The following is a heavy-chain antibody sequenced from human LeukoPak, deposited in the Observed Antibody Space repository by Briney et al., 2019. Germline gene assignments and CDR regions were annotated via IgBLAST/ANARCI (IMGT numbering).Heavy chain of an antibody. CDR3: AKDSGIAVAVGYSWLDP. CDR1: GFTFSSYS. CDR2: ISSSSSYI. J-gene: IGHJ5*02. D-gene: IGHD6-13*01. V-gene: IGHV3-21*01. Sequence: GGSLRLSCAASGFTFSSYSMNWVRQAPGKGLEWVSSISSSSSYIYYADSVKGRFTISRDNAKNSLYLQMNSLSTEDTAVYYCAKDSGIAVAVGYSWLDPWGQGTLVIVSS.